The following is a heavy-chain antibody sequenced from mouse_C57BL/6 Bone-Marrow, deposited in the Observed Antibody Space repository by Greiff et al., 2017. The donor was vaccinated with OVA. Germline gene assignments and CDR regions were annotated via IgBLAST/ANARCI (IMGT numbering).Heavy chain of an antibody. Sequence: EVQRVESGGGLVQPGGSMKLSCVASGFTFSNYWMHWVRQSPEKGLEWVAQIRLKSDNYATHYAVSVKGRLTISRDDSKSSVYLQMNNLRAEDTGIYYCTATVSYGSSYVYFDVWGTGTTVTVSS. CDR3: TATVSYGSSYVYFDV. CDR1: GFTFSNYW. D-gene: IGHD1-1*01. CDR2: IRLKSDNYAT. J-gene: IGHJ1*03. V-gene: IGHV6-3*01.